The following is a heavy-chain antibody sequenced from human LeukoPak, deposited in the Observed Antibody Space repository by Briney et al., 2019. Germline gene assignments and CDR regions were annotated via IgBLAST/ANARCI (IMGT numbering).Heavy chain of an antibody. CDR1: GGSISSYY. CDR2: IYYSGST. Sequence: PSETLSLTCTVSGGSISSYYWSWIRQPPGKGLEWIGYIYYSGSTNYNPSLKSRVTISVDTSKNQFSLKLSSVTAAGTAVYYCAREATYDFWRGWGYYYYYMDVWGKGTTVTVSS. V-gene: IGHV4-59*12. D-gene: IGHD3-3*01. CDR3: AREATYDFWRGWGYYYYYMDV. J-gene: IGHJ6*03.